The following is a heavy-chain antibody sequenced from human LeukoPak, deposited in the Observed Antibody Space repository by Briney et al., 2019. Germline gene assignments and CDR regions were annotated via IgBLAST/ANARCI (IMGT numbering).Heavy chain of an antibody. CDR3: ARDIGEWFGERWAFDDY. J-gene: IGHJ4*02. Sequence: GGSLRLSCAASGFTFSTYSMNWVRQAPRKGLEWVSSISSSSSYIYYADSVKGRFSVSGDNAKNSLYLQMNSLRADDTAVYYCARDIGEWFGERWAFDDYWGQGTLVTVSS. CDR2: ISSSSSYI. D-gene: IGHD3-10*01. V-gene: IGHV3-21*01. CDR1: GFTFSTYS.